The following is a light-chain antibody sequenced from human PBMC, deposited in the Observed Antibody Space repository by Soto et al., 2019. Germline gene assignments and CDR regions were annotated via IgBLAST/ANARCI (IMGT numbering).Light chain of an antibody. J-gene: IGKJ1*01. Sequence: DIQMAQSPSSLSASVGDRVTITCRASRGIYTHLAWYQQKPGNAPKLLIYGASTLQSGVPSRFSASGSGTDFFLTISGLQSEDGGNYFCQTYDKAPWTFGPGTRV. V-gene: IGKV1-27*01. CDR2: GAS. CDR3: QTYDKAPWT. CDR1: RGIYTH.